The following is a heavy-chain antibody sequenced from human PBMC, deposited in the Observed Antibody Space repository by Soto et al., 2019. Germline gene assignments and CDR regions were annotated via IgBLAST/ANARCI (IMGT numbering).Heavy chain of an antibody. CDR2: ISWNSGSI. J-gene: IGHJ4*02. CDR3: AKDIRYCSGGSCYSGGDY. Sequence: EVQLVESGGGLVQPGRSLRLSCAASGFTFDDYAMHWVRQAPGKGLEWVSGISWNSGSIGYADSVKGRFTISRDNAKNSLYLQMNSLRAEDTALYYYAKDIRYCSGGSCYSGGDYWGQGTLVTVSS. V-gene: IGHV3-9*01. CDR1: GFTFDDYA. D-gene: IGHD2-15*01.